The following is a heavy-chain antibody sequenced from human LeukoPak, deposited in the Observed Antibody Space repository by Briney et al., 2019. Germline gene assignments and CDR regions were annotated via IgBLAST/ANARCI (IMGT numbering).Heavy chain of an antibody. CDR3: ARAAGYCSGGSCYSGRKYYFDY. Sequence: GGSLRLSCAASGFTFDDYGMSWVRQAPGKGLEWVSGINWNGGSTGYADSVKGRFTISRDNAKNSLYLQMNSLRAEDTALYYCARAAGYCSGGSCYSGRKYYFDYWGQGTLVTVSS. CDR1: GFTFDDYG. CDR2: INWNGGST. J-gene: IGHJ4*02. D-gene: IGHD2-15*01. V-gene: IGHV3-20*04.